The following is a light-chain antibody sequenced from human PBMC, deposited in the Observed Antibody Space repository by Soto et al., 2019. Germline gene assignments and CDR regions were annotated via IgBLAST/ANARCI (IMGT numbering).Light chain of an antibody. J-gene: IGLJ1*01. CDR3: SSYTSTRTYV. CDR1: SSDIGDYNY. Sequence: QSVLTQPASVSGSPGQSITISCTRTSSDIGDYNYVSWYQQHPGKAPKLMIYEVTNRPSGVSNRFSGSESGHTASLTISGLQAEDEADYYCSSYTSTRTYVFGTGTKVTVL. CDR2: EVT. V-gene: IGLV2-14*01.